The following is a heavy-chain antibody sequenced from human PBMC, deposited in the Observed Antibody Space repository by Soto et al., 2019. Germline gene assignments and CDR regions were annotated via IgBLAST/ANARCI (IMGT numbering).Heavy chain of an antibody. CDR3: ARDRVSDYDMGY. V-gene: IGHV1-69*06. D-gene: IGHD5-12*01. Sequence: ASVKVSCKASGGTFSSYAISWVRQAPGQGLEWMGGIIPIFGTANYAQKFQGRVTITADKSTSTAYMELSSLRSEDTAVYYCARDRVSDYDMGYWGQGTLVTVSS. CDR2: IIPIFGTA. CDR1: GGTFSSYA. J-gene: IGHJ4*02.